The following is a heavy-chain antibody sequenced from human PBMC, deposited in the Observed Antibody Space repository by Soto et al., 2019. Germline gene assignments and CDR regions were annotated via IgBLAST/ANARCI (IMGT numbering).Heavy chain of an antibody. CDR2: INSDGSIT. V-gene: IGHV3-74*01. CDR3: VRYPRSVGGSYRPDY. D-gene: IGHD3-16*02. CDR1: GFTFSSYW. J-gene: IGHJ4*02. Sequence: LRLSCAASGFTFSSYWMHWVRQVPEKGLVWVSRINSDGSITNYADAVKGRFTISRDNVKNTLYLQMNSLRAEDTAVYYCVRYPRSVGGSYRPDYWGQGTLVTVPQ.